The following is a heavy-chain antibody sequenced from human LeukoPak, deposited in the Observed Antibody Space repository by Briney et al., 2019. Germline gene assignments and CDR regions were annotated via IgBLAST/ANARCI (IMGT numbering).Heavy chain of an antibody. D-gene: IGHD3-3*01. V-gene: IGHV1-18*01. CDR2: ISAYNGNT. Sequence: ASVKVSCKASGYTFTSYGISWVRQAPGQGLEWMGWISAYNGNTNYAQKLQGRVTMTTDTSTSTAYMELRSLRSDDTAVYYCARALGISYYDFWSGDNWFDPWGQGTLVTVSS. CDR1: GYTFTSYG. CDR3: ARALGISYYDFWSGDNWFDP. J-gene: IGHJ5*02.